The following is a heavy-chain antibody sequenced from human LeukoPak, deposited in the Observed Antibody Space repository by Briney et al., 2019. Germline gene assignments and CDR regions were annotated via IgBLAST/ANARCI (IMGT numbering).Heavy chain of an antibody. CDR1: GGSVSSSSYY. J-gene: IGHJ2*01. CDR2: IYYSGST. V-gene: IGHV4-39*07. D-gene: IGHD3-22*01. Sequence: PSETLSLTCTVSGGSVSSSSYYWGWIRQPPGKGLEWIGSIYYSGSTYYNPSLKSRVTISVDTSKNQFSLKLSSVTAADTAVYYCAKTIDYYDSGGPTGWYFDLWGRGTLVTVSS. CDR3: AKTIDYYDSGGPTGWYFDL.